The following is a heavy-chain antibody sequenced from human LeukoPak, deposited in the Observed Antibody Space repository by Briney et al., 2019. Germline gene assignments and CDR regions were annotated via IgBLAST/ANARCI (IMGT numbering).Heavy chain of an antibody. CDR1: GFTFSSYS. CDR3: ARDRIQLSYFDY. D-gene: IGHD5-18*01. J-gene: IGHJ4*02. Sequence: GGSLRLSCAASGFTFSSYSMNWVRQAPGKGLEWVSSISSSSSYIYYADSVKGRFTISRDNAKNSLYLQMNSLSAEDTAVYYCARDRIQLSYFDYWGQGTLVTVSS. V-gene: IGHV3-21*01. CDR2: ISSSSSYI.